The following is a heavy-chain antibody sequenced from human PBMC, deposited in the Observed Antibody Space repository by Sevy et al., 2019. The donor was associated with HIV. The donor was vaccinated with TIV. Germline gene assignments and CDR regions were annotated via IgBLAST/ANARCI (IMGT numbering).Heavy chain of an antibody. D-gene: IGHD3-3*01. V-gene: IGHV1-46*01. CDR3: AREEWLKFFDY. CDR1: GYTISTYY. CDR2: INPSGGST. J-gene: IGHJ4*02. Sequence: ASVKVSRKASGYTISTYYMHWVRQAPGQGLEWMGIINPSGGSTDYAQKFQGRVSMTRDTSTSTVYMELSSLRSEDTAVYYCAREEWLKFFDYWGQGTLVTVSS.